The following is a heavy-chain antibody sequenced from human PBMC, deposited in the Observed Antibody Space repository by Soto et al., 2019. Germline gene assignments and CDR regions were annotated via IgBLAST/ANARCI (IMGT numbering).Heavy chain of an antibody. D-gene: IGHD6-6*01. CDR2: IYYSGST. Sequence: QVQLQESGPGLVKPSQNLSLTCTVSGGSISSGGYYWSWIRQHPGKGLEWIGYIYYSGSTYYNPSLKSRVTISVDTSKNQFSLKLSSVTAADTAVYYCARESIPHYYGMDVWGQGTTVTVSS. J-gene: IGHJ6*02. CDR1: GGSISSGGYY. CDR3: ARESIPHYYGMDV. V-gene: IGHV4-31*03.